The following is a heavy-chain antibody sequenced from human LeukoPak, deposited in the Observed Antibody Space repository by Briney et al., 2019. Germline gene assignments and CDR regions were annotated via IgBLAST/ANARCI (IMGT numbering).Heavy chain of an antibody. J-gene: IGHJ5*02. V-gene: IGHV1-2*02. Sequence: ASVKVSCKASGYTFTGYYMHWVRQAPGQGLEWMGWINPNSGGTNYAQKFQGRVTMTRDTSISTAYMELSRLRSDDTAVYYCARERGCSGYDHYWFAPWGQGTLGIVSS. CDR1: GYTFTGYY. D-gene: IGHD5-12*01. CDR3: ARERGCSGYDHYWFAP. CDR2: INPNSGGT.